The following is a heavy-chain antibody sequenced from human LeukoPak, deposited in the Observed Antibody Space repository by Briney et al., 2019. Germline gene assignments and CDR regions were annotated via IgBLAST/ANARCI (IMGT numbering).Heavy chain of an antibody. J-gene: IGHJ4*02. D-gene: IGHD5-24*01. CDR3: ARVRHVEMATTDFDY. CDR2: ISAYNGNT. CDR1: GYTFTSYG. V-gene: IGHV1-18*01. Sequence: ASVKVSCKASGYTFTSYGISWVRRAPGQGLEWMGWISAYNGNTNYAQKLQGRVTMTTDTSTSTAYMELRSLRSDDTAVYYCARVRHVEMATTDFDYWGQGTLVTVSS.